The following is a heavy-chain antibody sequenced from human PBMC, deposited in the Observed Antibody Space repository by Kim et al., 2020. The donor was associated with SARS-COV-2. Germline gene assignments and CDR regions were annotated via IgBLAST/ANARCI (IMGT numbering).Heavy chain of an antibody. Sequence: SETLSLVCVVSGDSLTDYSWSFIRQPPGKGLEWIGEINHRGYVIYNPSLKSRVTISVDTSKNQFSLKMTSVSAADTALYFCARINRLADYYYVCDVWGPGSTVIVSS. CDR3: ARINRLADYYYVCDV. J-gene: IGHJ6*02. V-gene: IGHV4-34*01. D-gene: IGHD2-21*02. CDR1: GDSLTDYS. CDR2: INHRGYV.